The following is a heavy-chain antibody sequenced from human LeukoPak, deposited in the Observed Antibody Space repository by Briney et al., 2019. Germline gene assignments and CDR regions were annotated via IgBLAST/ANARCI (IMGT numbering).Heavy chain of an antibody. J-gene: IGHJ4*02. Sequence: SETLSLTCAVSGDSISSGGYSWSWIRQPPGKGLEWIGYIYHSGSTYYNPSLKSRVTISVDRSKNQFSLKLSSVTAADTAVYYCASLNGAHDYWGQGTLVTVSS. D-gene: IGHD2-8*01. V-gene: IGHV4-30-2*01. CDR2: IYHSGST. CDR1: GDSISSGGYS. CDR3: ASLNGAHDY.